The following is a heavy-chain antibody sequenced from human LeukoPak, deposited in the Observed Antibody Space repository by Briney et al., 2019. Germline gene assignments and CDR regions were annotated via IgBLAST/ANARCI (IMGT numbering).Heavy chain of an antibody. D-gene: IGHD5-12*01. Sequence: GGSLRLSCAASGFTFSTYSMNWVRQAPGKGLEWVSSISSSSSYIYYADSVKGRFTISRDNAKNSLYLQMNSLRAEDTAVYYCARVRGPYSGYGQFDYWGQGTLVTVSS. J-gene: IGHJ4*02. CDR2: ISSSSSYI. CDR1: GFTFSTYS. CDR3: ARVRGPYSGYGQFDY. V-gene: IGHV3-21*01.